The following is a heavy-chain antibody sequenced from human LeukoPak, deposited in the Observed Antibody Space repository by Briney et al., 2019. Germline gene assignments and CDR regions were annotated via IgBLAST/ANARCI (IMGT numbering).Heavy chain of an antibody. CDR2: IKEDGSEK. CDR3: ARAPSGVVARSPDY. CDR1: GFTFSSYW. V-gene: IGHV3-7*01. D-gene: IGHD5-12*01. Sequence: GGSLRLSCAASGFTFSSYWMAWVSQAPGKGLEWVANIKEDGSEKYYVDSVKGRFTISRDNAKNSLYLQMNNLRAADTAVYYCARAPSGVVARSPDYWGQGTLVTVSS. J-gene: IGHJ4*02.